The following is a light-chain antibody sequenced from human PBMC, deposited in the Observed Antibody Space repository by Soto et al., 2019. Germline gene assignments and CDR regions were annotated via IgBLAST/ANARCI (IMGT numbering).Light chain of an antibody. CDR3: SSYTSSSTYV. Sequence: QSALTQPASVSGSPGQSIAISCTGTSSDVGGYNYVSWYQQYPGKVPKLMIYDVTNRPSGVSNRFSGSKSGNTASLTISGLRAEDEGDYYCSSYTSSSTYVFGPGTK. CDR1: SSDVGGYNY. V-gene: IGLV2-14*01. CDR2: DVT. J-gene: IGLJ1*01.